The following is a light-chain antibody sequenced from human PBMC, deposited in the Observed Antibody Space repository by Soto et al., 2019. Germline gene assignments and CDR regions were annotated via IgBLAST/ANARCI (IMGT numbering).Light chain of an antibody. Sequence: SGFTQSPSTLSFSPGERATLSCRGRQRFSSSYLAWYQQKPGQAPRLLIYGASSRATGIPDRFSGSGSGTDFTLTISRLEPEDFAVYYCQQYGSSPPITFGQGTRLEIK. V-gene: IGKV3-20*01. CDR3: QQYGSSPPIT. CDR1: QRFSSSY. CDR2: GAS. J-gene: IGKJ5*01.